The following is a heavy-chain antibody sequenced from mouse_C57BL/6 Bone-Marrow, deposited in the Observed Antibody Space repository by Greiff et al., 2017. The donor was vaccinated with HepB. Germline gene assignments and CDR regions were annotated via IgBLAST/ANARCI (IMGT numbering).Heavy chain of an antibody. D-gene: IGHD1-1*01. Sequence: VQLVESGAELARPGASVKLSCKASGYTFTSYGISWVKQRTGQGLEWIGEIYPRSGNTYYNEKFKGKATLTADKSSSTAYMELRSLTSEDSAVYVCARRDYYGSSYGYFDVWGTGTTVTVSS. CDR3: ARRDYYGSSYGYFDV. J-gene: IGHJ1*03. CDR2: IYPRSGNT. CDR1: GYTFTSYG. V-gene: IGHV1-81*01.